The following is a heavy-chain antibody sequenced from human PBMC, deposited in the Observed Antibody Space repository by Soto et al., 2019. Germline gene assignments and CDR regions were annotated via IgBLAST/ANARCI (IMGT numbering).Heavy chain of an antibody. CDR3: AKGQVLLWFGECMDV. D-gene: IGHD3-10*01. J-gene: IGHJ6*02. CDR1: GYTFSSYA. V-gene: IGHV3-23*01. Sequence: VQLLESGGGLVQPGGSLILSCAASGYTFSSYAMNWVRQAPGKGLEWVSSISGSGGSTYYADSVKGRFTISRDNSKTTLYLQMNSLRAEDTAVYYCAKGQVLLWFGECMDVWGQGTTVTVSS. CDR2: ISGSGGST.